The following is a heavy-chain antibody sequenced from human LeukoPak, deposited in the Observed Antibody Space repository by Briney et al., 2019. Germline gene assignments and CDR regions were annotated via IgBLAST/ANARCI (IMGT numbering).Heavy chain of an antibody. CDR1: GYTFTGYY. V-gene: IGHV1-2*02. J-gene: IGHJ4*02. CDR3: ARLGDSSGYYLYYFDY. Sequence: ASVKVSCKASGYTFTGYYMHWVRQAPGQGLEWMGWINPNSGGTNYAQKFQGRVTMTRDKSISTAYLQWSSLKASDTAMYYCARLGDSSGYYLYYFDYWGQGTLVTVSS. D-gene: IGHD3-22*01. CDR2: INPNSGGT.